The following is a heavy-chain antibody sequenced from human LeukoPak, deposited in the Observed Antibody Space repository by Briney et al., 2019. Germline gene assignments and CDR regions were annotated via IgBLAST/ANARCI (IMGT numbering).Heavy chain of an antibody. Sequence: SETLSLTCTVSGGSISSGSYDWSWIRQSWIRQHPGKGLEWIGYLSYSGGTFYNTSLKSRLTISVDTSKNHFSLKLSSVTASDTAVYYCVRVPRYDSSGYLDYWGQGTLVTVSS. CDR2: LSYSGGT. V-gene: IGHV4-31*03. J-gene: IGHJ4*02. CDR1: GGSISSGSYD. CDR3: VRVPRYDSSGYLDY. D-gene: IGHD3-22*01.